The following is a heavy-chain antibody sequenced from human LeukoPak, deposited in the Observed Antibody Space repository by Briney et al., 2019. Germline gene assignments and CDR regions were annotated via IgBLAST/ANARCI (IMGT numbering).Heavy chain of an antibody. D-gene: IGHD3-22*01. CDR3: ARDGSFYDSSGYGDY. Sequence: GGSLRLSCAASGFTFSSYSMNWVRQAPGKGLEWVSSISSSSSYIYYADSVKGRFTISRDNAKNSLYLQMNSLRAEDTAVYYCARDGSFYDSSGYGDYWGQGTLVTVSS. CDR2: ISSSSSYI. J-gene: IGHJ4*02. V-gene: IGHV3-21*01. CDR1: GFTFSSYS.